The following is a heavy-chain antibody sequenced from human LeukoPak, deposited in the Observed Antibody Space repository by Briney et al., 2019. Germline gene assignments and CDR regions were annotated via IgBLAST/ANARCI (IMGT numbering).Heavy chain of an antibody. Sequence: GGSLRLSCAASGFTFSSYSMNWVRQAPGKGLEWVSVIYSGGSTYYADSVKGRFTISRDNSKNTLYLQMNSLRAEDTAVYYCAKHSGSYSDFDLWGRGTLVTVSS. CDR2: IYSGGST. V-gene: IGHV3-53*01. D-gene: IGHD1-26*01. J-gene: IGHJ2*01. CDR1: GFTFSSYS. CDR3: AKHSGSYSDFDL.